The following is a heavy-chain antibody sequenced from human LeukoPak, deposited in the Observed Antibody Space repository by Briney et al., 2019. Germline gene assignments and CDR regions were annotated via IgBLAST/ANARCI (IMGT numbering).Heavy chain of an antibody. D-gene: IGHD3-22*01. CDR3: AKDPKYYYDSSGYYDYYYYYMDV. Sequence: GGSLRLSCAASGFTFSSYGMHWVRQAPGKGLEWVAFIRYDGSNKYYADSVKGRFTISRDNSKNTLYLQMNSLRAEDTAVYSCAKDPKYYYDSSGYYDYYYYYMDVWGKGTTVTVSS. V-gene: IGHV3-30*02. J-gene: IGHJ6*03. CDR2: IRYDGSNK. CDR1: GFTFSSYG.